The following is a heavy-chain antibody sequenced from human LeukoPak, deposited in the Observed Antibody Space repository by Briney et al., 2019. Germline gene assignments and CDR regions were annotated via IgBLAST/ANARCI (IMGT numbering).Heavy chain of an antibody. D-gene: IGHD3-10*01. Sequence: PSETLSLTCTVSGGSISSYYWSWIRQPPGKGLEWIGYIYYSGSTNYNPSLKSRVTISVDTSKNQFSLKLSSVTAADTAVYYCARDQVGGYFDYWGQGTLVTVSS. CDR3: ARDQVGGYFDY. CDR1: GGSISSYY. V-gene: IGHV4-59*01. CDR2: IYYSGST. J-gene: IGHJ4*02.